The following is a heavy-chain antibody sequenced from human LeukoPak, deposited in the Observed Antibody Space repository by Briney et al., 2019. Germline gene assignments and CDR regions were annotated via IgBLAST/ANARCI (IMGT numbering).Heavy chain of an antibody. J-gene: IGHJ4*02. CDR1: GGSISSSSYY. CDR2: IYYTGSA. V-gene: IGHV4-39*01. Sequence: SETLSITCTVSGGSISSSSYYWGWIRQPPGKGLEWIGSIYYTGSAYYNPSLKSRVTMSVDTSKNQFSLRLSSVTAADTAVYSCARHPERYSYFDYWGQGTLVTVSS. D-gene: IGHD5-18*01. CDR3: ARHPERYSYFDY.